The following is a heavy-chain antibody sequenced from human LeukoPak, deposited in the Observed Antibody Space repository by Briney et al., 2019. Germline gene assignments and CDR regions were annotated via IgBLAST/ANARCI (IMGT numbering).Heavy chain of an antibody. CDR1: GGTFSSYA. J-gene: IGHJ5*02. CDR2: IIPIFGTA. CDR3: AKARHTSNFPGDWFGP. D-gene: IGHD2-2*01. Sequence: GASVKVSCKASGGTFSSYAISWVRQAPGQGLEWMGGIIPIFGTANYAQKFQGRVTITADESTSTAYMELSSLRSEDTAVYYCAKARHTSNFPGDWFGPWGQGTLVIVSS. V-gene: IGHV1-69*13.